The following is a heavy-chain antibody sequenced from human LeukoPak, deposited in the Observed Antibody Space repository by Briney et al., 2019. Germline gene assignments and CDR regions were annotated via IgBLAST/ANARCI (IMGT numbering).Heavy chain of an antibody. CDR3: AKDRSGWYQGAFDI. CDR2: ISGSGGST. D-gene: IGHD6-19*01. Sequence: GGSLRLSCAASGLTFSSYAMSWVRQAPGKGLEWVSGISGSGGSTYYADSVKGRFTISRDNSKNTLYLQMNSLRAEDTAVYYCAKDRSGWYQGAFDIWGQGTKVTVSS. V-gene: IGHV3-23*01. CDR1: GLTFSSYA. J-gene: IGHJ3*02.